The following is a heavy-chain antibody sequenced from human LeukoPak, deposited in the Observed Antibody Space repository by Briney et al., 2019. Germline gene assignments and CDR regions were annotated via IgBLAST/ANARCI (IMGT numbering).Heavy chain of an antibody. V-gene: IGHV3-48*03. D-gene: IGHD3-22*01. CDR2: ISSSGSTI. CDR3: AKDTGYYYDSSNYLGY. Sequence: GGSLRLSCAASGFTFSSYEMNWVRQAPGKGLEWVSYISSSGSTIYYADSVKGRFTISRDNAKNSLYLQMNSLRAEDTALYYCAKDTGYYYDSSNYLGYWGQGTLVTVSS. CDR1: GFTFSSYE. J-gene: IGHJ4*02.